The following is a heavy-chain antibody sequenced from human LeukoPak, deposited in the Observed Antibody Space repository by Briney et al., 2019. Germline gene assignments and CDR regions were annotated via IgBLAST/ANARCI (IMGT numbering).Heavy chain of an antibody. CDR2: ISGYNGHT. CDR3: ARDRSIVGATPGDY. J-gene: IGHJ4*02. D-gene: IGHD1-26*01. CDR1: GYTFTSFY. Sequence: ASVKVSCKASGYTFTSFYMHWVRQAPGQGLEWMGWISGYNGHTKYAQKVQGRVTMSTDTSTSTVYMELRSLISDDTGVYYCARDRSIVGATPGDYWGQGTLVTVSS. V-gene: IGHV1-18*04.